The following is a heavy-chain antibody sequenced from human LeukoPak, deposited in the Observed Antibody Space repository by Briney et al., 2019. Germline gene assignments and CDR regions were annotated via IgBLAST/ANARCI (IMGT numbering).Heavy chain of an antibody. CDR2: IYYSGST. CDR3: ARHVAREVQLVRGAGNWFDP. J-gene: IGHJ5*02. CDR1: GGSISSSSYY. Sequence: PSETLSLTCTVSGGSISSSSYYWGWIRQPPGKGLEWIGSIYYSGSTYYNPSLKSRVTISVDTSKNQFSLKLSSVTAADTAVYYCARHVAREVQLVRGAGNWFDPWGQGTLVIVSS. V-gene: IGHV4-39*01. D-gene: IGHD6-13*01.